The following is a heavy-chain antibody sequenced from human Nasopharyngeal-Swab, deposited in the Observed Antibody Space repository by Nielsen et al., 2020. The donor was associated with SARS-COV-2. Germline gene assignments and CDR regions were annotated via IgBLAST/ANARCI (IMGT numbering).Heavy chain of an antibody. CDR3: TRAGSFRHDY. V-gene: IGHV3-74*01. J-gene: IGHJ4*02. CDR1: GFTFSSYW. CDR2: INEDGSST. Sequence: GGSLRLSCAASGFTFSSYWMHWVRQAPGKGLVGVSRINEDGSSTSYADSLKGRFTISRDNAKNTLYLQMNSLSAKDTAVYYCTRAGSFRHDYWGQGTLVTVSS. D-gene: IGHD6-13*01.